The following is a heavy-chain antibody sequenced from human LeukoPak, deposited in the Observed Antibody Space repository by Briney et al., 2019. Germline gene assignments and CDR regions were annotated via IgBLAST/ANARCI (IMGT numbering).Heavy chain of an antibody. Sequence: GGSLRLSCAASGFTFGSYEMNWVRQSPGKGLEWLSYISTSGSTIMYAGSVKGRLTISRDNGHNSLYLHLHSLRAEDTAVYYCATKQWLAPPPDSWGQGTPVTVSS. CDR1: GFTFGSYE. V-gene: IGHV3-48*03. D-gene: IGHD6-19*01. J-gene: IGHJ4*02. CDR2: ISTSGSTI. CDR3: ATKQWLAPPPDS.